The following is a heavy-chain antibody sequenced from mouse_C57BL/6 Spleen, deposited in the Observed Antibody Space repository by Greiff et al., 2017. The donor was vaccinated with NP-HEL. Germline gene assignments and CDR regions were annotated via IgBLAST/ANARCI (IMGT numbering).Heavy chain of an antibody. CDR3: ASDYYGSSYPFAY. CDR2: INPSSGYT. CDR1: GYTFTSYT. V-gene: IGHV1-4*01. Sequence: VQRVESGAELARPGASVKLSCKASGYTFTSYTMHWVKQRPGQGLEWIGYINPSSGYTKYNQKFKGKATLTADKSSSTAYMQLSSLTSEYSAVYYCASDYYGSSYPFAYWGKGALVTVSA. J-gene: IGHJ3*01. D-gene: IGHD1-1*01.